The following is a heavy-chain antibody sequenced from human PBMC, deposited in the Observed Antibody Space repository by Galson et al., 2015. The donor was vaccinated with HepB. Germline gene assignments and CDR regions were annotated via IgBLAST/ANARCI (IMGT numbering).Heavy chain of an antibody. CDR2: ITGSGGST. CDR3: AKAVALYFYYGLDV. J-gene: IGHJ6*02. CDR1: GFSFSRYA. Sequence: SLRLSCATSGFSFSRYAMSWVRQAPGKGLEWVSAITGSGGSTYYADSVKGRFTISRDNSKNTLHLQVNRLRAEDTAVYYCAKAVALYFYYGLDVWGQGTTGT. V-gene: IGHV3-23*01.